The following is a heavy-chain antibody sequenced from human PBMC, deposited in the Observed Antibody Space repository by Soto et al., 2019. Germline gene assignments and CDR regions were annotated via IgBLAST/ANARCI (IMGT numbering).Heavy chain of an antibody. D-gene: IGHD3-16*01. CDR3: ARGRPPDANMYGAWFDP. CDR1: GFTFDDYA. V-gene: IGHV3-9*01. Sequence: TGGSLRLSCAASGFTFDDYAMHWVRQAPGKGLEWVSGISWNSGSIGYADSVKGRFTISRDNAKNSLYLQMNSLRAEDTALYFCARGRPPDANMYGAWFDPWGQGTLVTVSS. J-gene: IGHJ5*02. CDR2: ISWNSGSI.